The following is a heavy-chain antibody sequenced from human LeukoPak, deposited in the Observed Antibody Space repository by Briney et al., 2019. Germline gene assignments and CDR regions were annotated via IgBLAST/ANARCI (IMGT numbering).Heavy chain of an antibody. CDR2: IYHSGST. D-gene: IGHD3-10*01. CDR1: GGSISSSNW. Sequence: SGTQSLTCAVSGGSISSSNWWSWVRQPPGKGLEWIGEIYHSGSTNYNPSLKSRVTISVDKSKNQFSLKLSSVTAADTAVYYCAGTGYYGSGSYYINAYYYYGMDVWGQGTTVTVSS. V-gene: IGHV4-4*02. CDR3: AGTGYYGSGSYYINAYYYYGMDV. J-gene: IGHJ6*02.